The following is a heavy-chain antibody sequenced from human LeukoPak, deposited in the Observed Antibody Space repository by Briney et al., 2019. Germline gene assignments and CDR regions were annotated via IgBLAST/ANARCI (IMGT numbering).Heavy chain of an antibody. D-gene: IGHD1-26*01. V-gene: IGHV3-11*01. CDR3: ANSGSYYLNY. CDR1: GFTFSDSN. Sequence: GGSLRLSCAASGFTFSDSNMSWIRQASGKGLEWVSHIGSSGSTIYYADSVKGRFTISRDNAKNSLYLQMNSLRAEDTAVYYCANSGSYYLNYWGQGTLVTVSS. CDR2: IGSSGSTI. J-gene: IGHJ4*02.